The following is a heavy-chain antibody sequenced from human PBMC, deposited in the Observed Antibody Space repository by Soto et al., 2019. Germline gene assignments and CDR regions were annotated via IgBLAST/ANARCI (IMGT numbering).Heavy chain of an antibody. CDR1: GFTLSDHY. V-gene: IGHV3-15*01. Sequence: GSLSLSFAVSGFTLSDHYIDWVRQAPGKGLEWVGFIRSKAYGGTTDYAAPVKGRFTISRDDSKNTLYLQMNSLKTEDTAVYYCTTFIQRITMIVVVLDYWGQGTLVTVSS. CDR2: IRSKAYGGTT. D-gene: IGHD3-22*01. CDR3: TTFIQRITMIVVVLDY. J-gene: IGHJ4*02.